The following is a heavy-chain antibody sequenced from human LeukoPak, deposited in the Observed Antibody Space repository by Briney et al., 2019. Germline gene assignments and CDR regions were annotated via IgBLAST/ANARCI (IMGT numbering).Heavy chain of an antibody. CDR1: GGFISSSSYY. CDR2: IYYSGST. J-gene: IGHJ5*02. Sequence: SETLSLTCTVSGGFISSSSYYWGWIRQPPGTGLEWIGSIYYSGSTYYNPSLKSRVTISVDTSKNQFSLKLSSVTAADTAVYYCASQVDTAMVTGWFDPWGQGTLVTVSS. V-gene: IGHV4-39*01. D-gene: IGHD5-18*01. CDR3: ASQVDTAMVTGWFDP.